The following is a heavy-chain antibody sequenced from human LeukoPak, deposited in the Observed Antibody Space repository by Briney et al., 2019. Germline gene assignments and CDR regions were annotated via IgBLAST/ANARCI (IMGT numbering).Heavy chain of an antibody. CDR1: GYTFTGYY. J-gene: IGHJ4*02. D-gene: IGHD3-22*01. CDR3: ARDPAIYYESDYYFDN. CDR2: INPSTGGT. V-gene: IGHV1-2*02. Sequence: ASVKVSCKASGYTFTGYYMHWMRQAHGQGLEWMGWINPSTGGTNYAQKFQGRVTMTRDTSIPTAYMELTSLRSDDTAVYYCARDPAIYYESDYYFDNWGQGTLVTVSS.